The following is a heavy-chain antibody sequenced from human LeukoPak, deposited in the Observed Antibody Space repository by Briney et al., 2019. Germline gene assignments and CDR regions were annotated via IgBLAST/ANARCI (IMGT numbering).Heavy chain of an antibody. CDR3: ASGPPPYCSSTSCYYYYYGMDV. Sequence: PSQTLSLTCTVSGGSISSGDYYWSWIRQPPGKGLEWIGYIYYSGSTYYNPSLKSRVTISVDTSKNQFSLKLSSVTAADTAVYHCASGPPPYCSSTSCYYYYYGMDVWGQGTTVTVSS. J-gene: IGHJ6*02. V-gene: IGHV4-30-4*01. CDR1: GGSISSGDYY. CDR2: IYYSGST. D-gene: IGHD2-2*01.